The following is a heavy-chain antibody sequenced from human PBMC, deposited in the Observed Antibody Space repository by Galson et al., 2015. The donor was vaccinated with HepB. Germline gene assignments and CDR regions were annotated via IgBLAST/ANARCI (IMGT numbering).Heavy chain of an antibody. J-gene: IGHJ3*02. D-gene: IGHD6-19*01. CDR3: ASGYSSGWTAFDI. Sequence: SLRLSCAASGFTVSSNYMSWVRQAPGKGLEWVSVIYSGGSTYYADSVKGRFTISRDNSKNTLYLQMNSLRAGDTAVYYCASGYSSGWTAFDIWGQGTMVTVSS. V-gene: IGHV3-53*01. CDR1: GFTVSSNY. CDR2: IYSGGST.